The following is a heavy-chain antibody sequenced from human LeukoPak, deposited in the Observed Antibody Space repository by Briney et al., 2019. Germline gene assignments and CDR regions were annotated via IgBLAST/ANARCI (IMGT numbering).Heavy chain of an antibody. CDR1: GGSISGYY. V-gene: IGHV4-59*12. Sequence: PSETLSLTCTVSGGSISGYYWNWIRQPPGKGLEWIGYIYYTGSTSYNPSLKSRVTISLDTSKNQFSLQLNSVTPEDTAVYYCARVTGTTFAGFDYWGQGTLVTVSS. CDR3: ARVTGTTFAGFDY. D-gene: IGHD1-1*01. CDR2: IYYTGST. J-gene: IGHJ4*02.